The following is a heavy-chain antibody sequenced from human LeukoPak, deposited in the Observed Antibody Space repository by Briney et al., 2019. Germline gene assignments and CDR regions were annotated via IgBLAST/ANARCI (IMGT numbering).Heavy chain of an antibody. Sequence: LRLSCAASGFTFSDYYMSWIRQPPGKGLEWIGEINHSGSTNYNPSLKSRVTISVDTSKNQFSLKLSSVTAADTAVYYCARVPGAVYDYVWGSYRLNWFDPWGQGTLVTVSS. J-gene: IGHJ5*02. V-gene: IGHV4-34*01. CDR2: INHSGST. CDR3: ARVPGAVYDYVWGSYRLNWFDP. CDR1: GFTFSDYY. D-gene: IGHD3-16*02.